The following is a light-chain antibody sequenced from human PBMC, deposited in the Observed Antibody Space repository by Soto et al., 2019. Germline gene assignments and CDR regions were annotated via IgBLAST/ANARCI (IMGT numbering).Light chain of an antibody. CDR3: QQLNGYQLA. V-gene: IGKV1-9*01. CDR2: SAS. J-gene: IGKJ4*01. Sequence: DIQLTQSPSFLSASLGDTVTITCRASQGMSTYLAWYQQKPGKVPKLLISSASTLQSGVPPRFSGGGSGTEFTLTISTLQPDDAGIYYCQQLNGYQLAFGGGTNVEIK. CDR1: QGMSTY.